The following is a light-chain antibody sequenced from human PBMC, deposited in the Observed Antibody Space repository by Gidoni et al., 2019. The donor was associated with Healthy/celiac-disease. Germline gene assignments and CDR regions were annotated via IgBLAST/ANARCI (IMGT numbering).Light chain of an antibody. CDR2: DAS. CDR1: QSVSSY. J-gene: IGKJ3*01. Sequence: ETVLTQSPATLSVSPGDSATLSCMASQSVSSYLAWYQQKPGQAPRLLIYDASNRATGIPARFSGSGSGTDFTLTISRLEPEDFAVYYCQQRSNWPSSTFGPGTKVDIK. CDR3: QQRSNWPSST. V-gene: IGKV3-11*01.